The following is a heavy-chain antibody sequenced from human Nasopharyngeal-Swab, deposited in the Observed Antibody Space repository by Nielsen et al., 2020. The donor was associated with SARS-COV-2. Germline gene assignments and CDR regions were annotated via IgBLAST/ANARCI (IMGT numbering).Heavy chain of an antibody. CDR1: GYTFTSYY. V-gene: IGHV1-46*01. D-gene: IGHD3-3*01. Sequence: ASVKVSCKASGYTFTSYYMHWVRQAPGQGLEWMGIINPSGGSTSYAQKFQGRVTMTRDTSTSTVYMELSSLRSEDTAVYYCARDQAGTIFGVVIMNYGMDVWGQRTTVTVSS. CDR3: ARDQAGTIFGVVIMNYGMDV. J-gene: IGHJ6*02. CDR2: INPSGGST.